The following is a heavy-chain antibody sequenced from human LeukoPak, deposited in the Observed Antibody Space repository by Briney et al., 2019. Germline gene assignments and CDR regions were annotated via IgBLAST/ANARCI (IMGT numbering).Heavy chain of an antibody. Sequence: SETLSLICTVSGGSISSYYWSWIRQPPGKGLEWIGYIYNSGSTNYNASLKSRATTSVDTSKNQFSLKLRSVTAADTAVYYCARGEEDVDTAKLFDYWGQGTLVTVSS. J-gene: IGHJ4*02. V-gene: IGHV4-59*01. CDR1: GGSISSYY. D-gene: IGHD5-18*01. CDR2: IYNSGST. CDR3: ARGEEDVDTAKLFDY.